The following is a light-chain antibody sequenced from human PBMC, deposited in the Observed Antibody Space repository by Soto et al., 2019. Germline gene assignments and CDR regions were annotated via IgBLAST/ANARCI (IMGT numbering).Light chain of an antibody. CDR2: DTS. CDR3: QQPSYSLT. J-gene: IGKJ4*01. Sequence: EIVLTQSPATLSLSPGEGATLSCRASQSAGSYLAWYQQTPGQAPRLLIYDTSNRATGIPARFSGSGSGTAFTLTVSSLEPEDFAVYYCQQPSYSLTFGGGTQVEIK. V-gene: IGKV3-11*01. CDR1: QSAGSY.